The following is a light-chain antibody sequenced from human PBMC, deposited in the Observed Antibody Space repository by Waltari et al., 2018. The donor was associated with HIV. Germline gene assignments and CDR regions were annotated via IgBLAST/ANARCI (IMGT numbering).Light chain of an antibody. CDR1: PSVLYNSNNKNY. Sequence: DIVLTQSPDSLAASLGERATINWKSSPSVLYNSNNKNYLAWYQQKAGQPPNLLIYWASTREFGVPDRFSGSGSGTDFTLTISSLQAEDVAVYYCQQYYSTPHTFGQGTKLEIK. V-gene: IGKV4-1*01. CDR2: WAS. J-gene: IGKJ2*01. CDR3: QQYYSTPHT.